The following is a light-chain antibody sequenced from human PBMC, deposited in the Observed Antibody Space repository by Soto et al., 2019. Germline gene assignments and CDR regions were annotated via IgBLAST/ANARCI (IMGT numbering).Light chain of an antibody. CDR3: QQSFSKLLT. V-gene: IGKV1-39*01. CDR2: GAS. Sequence: DIPMTQSPSSLSASVGDRVTITCRTSQSVSAFLNWYQLKPGKAPKLLIYGASSLQGGVPSRFSGSGYGTDFTLSISSLQPEDFATYYCQQSFSKLLTFGGGTKVDLK. J-gene: IGKJ4*01. CDR1: QSVSAF.